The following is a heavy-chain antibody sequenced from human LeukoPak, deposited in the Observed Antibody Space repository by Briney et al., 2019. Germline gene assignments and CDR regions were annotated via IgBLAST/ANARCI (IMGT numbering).Heavy chain of an antibody. Sequence: ASVKVSCKAAGYTFTSYDINWVGQAAGQGGEWRGGMNPNSGNTGYAQKFQGSVTMTRNTSISTAYMELSSLRSEDPAVYYCAITSYSSSWHEPLDYWGQGTLVTVSS. CDR3: AITSYSSSWHEPLDY. V-gene: IGHV1-8*01. D-gene: IGHD6-13*01. CDR1: GYTFTSYD. J-gene: IGHJ4*02. CDR2: MNPNSGNT.